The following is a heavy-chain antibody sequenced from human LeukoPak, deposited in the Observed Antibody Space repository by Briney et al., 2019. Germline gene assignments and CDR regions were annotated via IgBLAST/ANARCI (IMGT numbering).Heavy chain of an antibody. CDR1: GCSISSGYY. J-gene: IGHJ4*02. CDR2: ISHSGST. D-gene: IGHD3-10*01. CDR3: ARVVDRGGNDY. V-gene: IGHV4-38-2*02. Sequence: SETLSVTCSVSGCSISSGYYWGWIRQPPGKRLEWIATISHSGSTYYNPSLKSRVTISLDTSKNQFSLKLSSATASDTAVYYCARVVDRGGNDYWGQGTLVTVSS.